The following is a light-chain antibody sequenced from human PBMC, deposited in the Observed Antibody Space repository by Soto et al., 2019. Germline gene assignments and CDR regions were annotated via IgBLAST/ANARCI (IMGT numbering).Light chain of an antibody. Sequence: SYELTQPPSVSVAPGQTARITCGGTNIGSNSVHWYQQKPGQAPVLVVYADSDRPSGSPDRFTGSPSGNTATLTIRGVEDGDEADYYCQVWDTRRDHVVFGGGTKRTVL. CDR3: QVWDTRRDHVV. CDR1: NIGSNS. V-gene: IGLV3-21*02. J-gene: IGLJ2*01. CDR2: ADS.